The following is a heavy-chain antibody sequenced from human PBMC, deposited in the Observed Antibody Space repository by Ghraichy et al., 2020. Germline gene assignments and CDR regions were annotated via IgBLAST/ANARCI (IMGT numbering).Heavy chain of an antibody. CDR3: ARDRVASTVTTTLDY. Sequence: SVKVPCKASGGSFSSYTITWVRQTPGQGLVWMGRIIPILGISNTAQKFQDRLTLTADRSTNTAYLELTSLRYEDTAVYFCARDRVASTVTTTLDYWGQGTLVTVSS. CDR2: IIPILGIS. J-gene: IGHJ4*02. V-gene: IGHV1-69*04. D-gene: IGHD4-17*01. CDR1: GGSFSSYT.